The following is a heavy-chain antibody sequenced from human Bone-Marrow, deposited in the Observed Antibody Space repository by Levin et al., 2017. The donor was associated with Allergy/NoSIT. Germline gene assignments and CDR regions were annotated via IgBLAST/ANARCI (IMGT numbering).Heavy chain of an antibody. V-gene: IGHV3-30*04. CDR1: GFTFSSYA. J-gene: IGHJ4*02. Sequence: GESLKISCAASGFTFSSYAVHWVRQAPGKGLEWVAVISSDGSNKYYADSVKGRFTISRDNSKNTLYLQMNSLRPEDTAVYYCARGRVGLEWLLYIYWGQGTLVTVSS. CDR2: ISSDGSNK. CDR3: ARGRVGLEWLLYIY. D-gene: IGHD3-3*01.